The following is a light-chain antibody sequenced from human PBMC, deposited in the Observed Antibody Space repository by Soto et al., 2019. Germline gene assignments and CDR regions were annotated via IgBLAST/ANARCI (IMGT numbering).Light chain of an antibody. CDR1: QTVSANY. CDR2: SAS. Sequence: TKSAGTLSLNTGERATLSCRASQTVSANYLAWDQQQAGQAPRLLIYSASTMATGIPDRFRGSGSGTDFTLTISRLEPEDVAVYYCQQQGSSPPLPFGQGTRVE. CDR3: QQQGSSPPLP. V-gene: IGKV3-20*01. J-gene: IGKJ5*01.